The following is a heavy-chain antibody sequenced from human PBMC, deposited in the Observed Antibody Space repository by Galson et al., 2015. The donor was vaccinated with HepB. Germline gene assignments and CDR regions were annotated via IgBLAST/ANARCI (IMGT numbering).Heavy chain of an antibody. V-gene: IGHV3-48*02. CDR3: ARGEIDCSSTSCYIPYYYYYYGMDV. Sequence: SLRLSCAASGFTFSSYSMYWVRQAPGKGLEWVSYISSSSSTIYYADSVKGRFTISRDNAKNSLYLQMNSLRDEDTAVYYCARGEIDCSSTSCYIPYYYYYYGMDVWGQGTTVTVSS. CDR2: ISSSSSTI. CDR1: GFTFSSYS. D-gene: IGHD2-2*02. J-gene: IGHJ6*02.